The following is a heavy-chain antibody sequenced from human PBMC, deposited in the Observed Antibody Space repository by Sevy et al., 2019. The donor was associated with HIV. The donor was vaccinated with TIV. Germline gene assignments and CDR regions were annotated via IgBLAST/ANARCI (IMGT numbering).Heavy chain of an antibody. CDR2: IRYDGNNK. J-gene: IGHJ4*02. Sequence: GGSLRLSCAASGFTFRTYGMQWVRQAPGKGLEWVAFIRYDGNNKYYTDSVKGRFTISRDNSKNTLYLHMNSLRAEDTAVYYCENGDYYFDYWGQGTLVTVSS. CDR3: ENGDYYFDY. CDR1: GFTFRTYG. D-gene: IGHD2-21*02. V-gene: IGHV3-30*02.